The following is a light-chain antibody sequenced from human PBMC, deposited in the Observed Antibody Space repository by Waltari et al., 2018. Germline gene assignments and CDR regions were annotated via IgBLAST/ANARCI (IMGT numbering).Light chain of an antibody. CDR3: QSRYSSGHQR. CDR2: GQT. CDR1: NHRIYY. J-gene: IGLJ2*01. V-gene: IGLV3-19*01. Sequence: SSELTQDPAVSEALGQTVEITCQGDNHRIYYATWYQQKPGQAPLLVLYGQTNRPSGIPDRFSGSPSGTTASLTITGAQADDEGDYYCQSRYSSGHQRFGGGTRLTVL.